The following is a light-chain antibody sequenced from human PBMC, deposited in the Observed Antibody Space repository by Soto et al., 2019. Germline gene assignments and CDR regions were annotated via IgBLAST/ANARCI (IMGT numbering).Light chain of an antibody. V-gene: IGKV1-9*01. Sequence: DIQLTQSPSFLSASVGDRVTITCRASQGISSDLAWYQQRPGKAPKLLIYAASTLQSGVPSRFSGSGSGTDFTLTLSSLQPEDLATYCCQHLNNYPPYTFGQGTKVDIK. CDR1: QGISSD. CDR2: AAS. J-gene: IGKJ2*01. CDR3: QHLNNYPPYT.